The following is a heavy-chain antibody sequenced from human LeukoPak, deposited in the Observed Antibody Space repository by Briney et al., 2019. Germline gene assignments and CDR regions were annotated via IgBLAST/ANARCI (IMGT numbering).Heavy chain of an antibody. CDR3: AKRMSGSYYPEY. J-gene: IGHJ4*02. CDR1: GFTFSHYA. Sequence: GGSLRLSCAASGFTFSHYAMHWVRQAPGKGLEWVAVISFDGTNKFYADSVKGRFTISRDNSENTLYLQMNSLTAEDTAVYYCAKRMSGSYYPEYWGQGTLVTVSS. V-gene: IGHV3-30*18. CDR2: ISFDGTNK. D-gene: IGHD1-26*01.